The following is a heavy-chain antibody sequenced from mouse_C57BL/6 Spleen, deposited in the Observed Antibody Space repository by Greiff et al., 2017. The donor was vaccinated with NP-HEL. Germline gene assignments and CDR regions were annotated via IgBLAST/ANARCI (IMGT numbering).Heavy chain of an antibody. Sequence: VQLKESEGGLVQPGSSMKLSCTASGFTFSDYYMAWVRQVPEKGLEWVANINYDGSSTYYLDSLKSRFIISRDNAKNILYLQMSSLKSEDTATYCCARDGGYSFDYWGQGTTLTVSS. J-gene: IGHJ2*01. CDR1: GFTFSDYY. CDR2: INYDGSST. CDR3: ARDGGYSFDY. V-gene: IGHV5-16*01. D-gene: IGHD2-3*01.